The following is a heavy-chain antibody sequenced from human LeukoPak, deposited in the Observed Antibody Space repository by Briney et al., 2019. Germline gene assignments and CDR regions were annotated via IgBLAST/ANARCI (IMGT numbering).Heavy chain of an antibody. Sequence: GGSLRLSCAASGFTFSSYGMNWVRQAPGKGLEWVAVIWYDGSNKYYADSVKGRFTISRDNSKNTLYLQMNSLRAEDTAVYYCARDFVVAAAGGYFDYWGQGTLVTVAS. V-gene: IGHV3-33*01. CDR3: ARDFVVAAAGGYFDY. J-gene: IGHJ4*02. D-gene: IGHD6-13*01. CDR2: IWYDGSNK. CDR1: GFTFSSYG.